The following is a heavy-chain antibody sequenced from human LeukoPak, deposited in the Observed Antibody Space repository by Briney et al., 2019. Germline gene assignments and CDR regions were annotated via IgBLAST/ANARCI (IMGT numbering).Heavy chain of an antibody. CDR1: GFTVSSNY. Sequence: PGGSLRLSCAASGFTVSSNYMSWVRQAPGKGLEWVSVIYSGGNTYYADSVKGRFTISRDNSKNTLYLQMNSLRAEDTAVYYCAREGYDSSGYYFDYWGQGTLVTVSS. CDR2: IYSGGNT. V-gene: IGHV3-66*01. J-gene: IGHJ4*02. D-gene: IGHD3-22*01. CDR3: AREGYDSSGYYFDY.